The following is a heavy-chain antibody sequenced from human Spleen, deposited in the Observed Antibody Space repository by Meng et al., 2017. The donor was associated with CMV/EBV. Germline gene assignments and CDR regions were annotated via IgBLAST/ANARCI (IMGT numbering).Heavy chain of an antibody. CDR1: GFIFNNYN. CDR2: ISDSSSTV. J-gene: IGHJ6*02. Sequence: GGSLRLSCAASGFIFNNYNMNWVRQAPGRGLEWVSYISDSSSTVYYADSVKGRFTISRDNSKNTLYLQMNSLRAEDTAVYYCAKDTLELWVRYGMDVWGQGTTVTVSS. V-gene: IGHV3-48*01. D-gene: IGHD1-7*01. CDR3: AKDTLELWVRYGMDV.